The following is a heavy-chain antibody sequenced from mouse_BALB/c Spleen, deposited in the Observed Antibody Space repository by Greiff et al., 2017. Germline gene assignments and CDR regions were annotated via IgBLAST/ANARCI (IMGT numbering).Heavy chain of an antibody. CDR2: ISYSGST. V-gene: IGHV3-2*02. Sequence: QLPESGPGLVKPSQSLSLTCTVTGYSITSDYAWNWIRQFPGNKLEWMGYISYSGSTSYNPSLKSRISITRDTSKNQFFLQLNSVTTEDTATYYCAREGTGSFDYWGQGTTLTVSS. J-gene: IGHJ2*01. CDR1: GYSITSDYA. CDR3: AREGTGSFDY. D-gene: IGHD4-1*01.